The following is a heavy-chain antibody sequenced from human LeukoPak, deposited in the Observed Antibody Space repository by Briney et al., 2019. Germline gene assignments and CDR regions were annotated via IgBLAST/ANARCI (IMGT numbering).Heavy chain of an antibody. CDR3: ARTTLESSYYLGHSFDY. CDR1: GGSISSDRCY. D-gene: IGHD1-26*01. V-gene: IGHV4-39*01. Sequence: PSETLSLTCAVSGGSISSDRCYWGWIRQPPGKGLEWLGRIYCSGTTYSTPTLKSPITISVDASKSQFSLELSSVTAADTAVYYCARTTLESSYYLGHSFDYWGQGTWVSVSS. J-gene: IGHJ4*02. CDR2: IYCSGTT.